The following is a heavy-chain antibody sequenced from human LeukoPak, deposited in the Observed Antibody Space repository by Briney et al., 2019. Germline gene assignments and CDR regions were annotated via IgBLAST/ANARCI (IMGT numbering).Heavy chain of an antibody. Sequence: GGSLRLSCAASGFTFSSYGMHWVRQAPGKGLEWVAVISYDGSNKYYADSMKGRFTISRDNSKNTLYLQMNSLRADDTAVYYCAKDRFHYDSSGCYSDYWGQGTLVTVSS. J-gene: IGHJ4*02. D-gene: IGHD3-22*01. CDR2: ISYDGSNK. CDR1: GFTFSSYG. V-gene: IGHV3-30*18. CDR3: AKDRFHYDSSGCYSDY.